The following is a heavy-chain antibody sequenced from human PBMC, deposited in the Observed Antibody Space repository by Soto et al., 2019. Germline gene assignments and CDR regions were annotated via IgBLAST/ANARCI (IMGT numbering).Heavy chain of an antibody. D-gene: IGHD3-22*01. CDR2: ISAYNGNT. CDR3: ARVYLPKYYDSSGYYYGIDY. V-gene: IGHV1-18*01. Sequence: QVQLVQSGAEVKKPGASVKVSCKASGYTFTSYGISWVRQAPGQGLEWMGWISAYNGNTNYAQKLQGRVTMTTDTSTNTAYMELRSLRSDDTAVYYYARVYLPKYYDSSGYYYGIDYWGQGTLVTVSS. J-gene: IGHJ4*02. CDR1: GYTFTSYG.